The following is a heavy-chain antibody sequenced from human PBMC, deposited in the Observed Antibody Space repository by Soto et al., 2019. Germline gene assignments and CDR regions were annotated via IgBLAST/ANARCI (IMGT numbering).Heavy chain of an antibody. V-gene: IGHV3-23*01. J-gene: IGHJ4*02. D-gene: IGHD6-19*01. CDR2: IGNSGGST. CDR3: AKHFDSGCPDY. CDR1: GFTFSSYA. Sequence: EVQLLESGGGLVQPGGSLRLSCAASGFTFSSYALSWVRQAPGKGLEWVSIIGNSGGSTFYADSVKGRCTISRDNSKNTLYLQMNNLRAEDTAVYYGAKHFDSGCPDYWGQGTLVTVSS.